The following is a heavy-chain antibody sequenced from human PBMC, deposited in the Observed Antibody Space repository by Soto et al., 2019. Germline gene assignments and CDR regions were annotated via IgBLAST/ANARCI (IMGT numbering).Heavy chain of an antibody. J-gene: IGHJ6*02. V-gene: IGHV1-18*04. CDR3: ARKLELRGSYYYYYDMDV. D-gene: IGHD1-7*01. CDR2: ISAYNGNT. CDR1: GYTFTSYG. Sequence: VASVKVSCKASGYTFTSYGISWVRQAPGQGLEWMGWISAYNGNTNYAQKLQGRVTMTTDTSTSTAYMELRSLRSDDTAVYYCARKLELRGSYYYYYDMDVWGQGTTVTV.